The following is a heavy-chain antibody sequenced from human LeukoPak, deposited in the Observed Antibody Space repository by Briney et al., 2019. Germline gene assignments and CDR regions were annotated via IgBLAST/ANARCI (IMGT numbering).Heavy chain of an antibody. J-gene: IGHJ4*02. CDR1: GGSFSGYY. CDR2: INHSGST. V-gene: IGHV4-34*01. D-gene: IGHD2-15*01. Sequence: SETLSLTCAVYGGSFSGYYWNWIRQPPGKGLEWIGEINHSGSTNYNPSLKSRVTISVDTSKNQFSLKLTSVTAADTAVYYCARGASPHCSGGSCSPIGYWGQGTLVTVSS. CDR3: ARGASPHCSGGSCSPIGY.